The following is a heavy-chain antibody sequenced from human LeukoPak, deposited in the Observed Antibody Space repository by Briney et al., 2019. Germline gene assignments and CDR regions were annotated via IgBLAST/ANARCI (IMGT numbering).Heavy chain of an antibody. CDR2: IFYSEST. J-gene: IGHJ4*02. V-gene: IGHV4-39*01. D-gene: IGHD5-24*01. CDR1: GGSISSSNYP. Sequence: SETLSLTCTVSGGSISSSNYPWGWIRQPPGKGREWHGSIFYSESTYSNPSLNSRATISLDTSKNQFSLNVSSVTAADTAVYYCAGHSCGVGYNNFDYWGQGTLVTVSS. CDR3: AGHSCGVGYNNFDY.